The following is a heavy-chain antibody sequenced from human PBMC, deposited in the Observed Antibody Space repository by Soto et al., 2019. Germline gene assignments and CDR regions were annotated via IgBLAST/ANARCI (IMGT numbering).Heavy chain of an antibody. J-gene: IGHJ4*02. Sequence: PGGSLRLSCAASGFTFSSYGMHWVRQAPGKGLEWVAVISYDGSNKYYADSVKGRFTISRDNSKNTLYPQMNSLRAEDTAVYYCAKLQWLAYFDYWGQGTLVTVSS. CDR2: ISYDGSNK. D-gene: IGHD6-19*01. V-gene: IGHV3-30*18. CDR1: GFTFSSYG. CDR3: AKLQWLAYFDY.